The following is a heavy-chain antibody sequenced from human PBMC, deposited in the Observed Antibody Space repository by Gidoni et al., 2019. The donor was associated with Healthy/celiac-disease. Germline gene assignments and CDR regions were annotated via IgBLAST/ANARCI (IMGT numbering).Heavy chain of an antibody. CDR1: GYSFTSYW. CDR3: ASNYYDSSGALGAFDI. Sequence: EVQLVQSGAEVKKHGESLKIYCKGSGYSFTSYWIGWVRQLPGKGLEWMGIIYPGDSDTRYSPSFQGQVTISADKSISTAYLQWSSLKASDTAMYYCASNYYDSSGALGAFDIWGQGTMVTVSS. J-gene: IGHJ3*02. D-gene: IGHD3-22*01. V-gene: IGHV5-51*01. CDR2: IYPGDSDT.